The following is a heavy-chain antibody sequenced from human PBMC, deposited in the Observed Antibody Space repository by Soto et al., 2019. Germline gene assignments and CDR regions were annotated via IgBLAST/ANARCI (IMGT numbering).Heavy chain of an antibody. D-gene: IGHD2-15*01. J-gene: IGHJ6*03. CDR1: GGSISSGGYY. CDR2: IYYSGST. Sequence: SETLSLTCTVSGGSISSGGYYWSWIRQHPGKGLEWIGYIYYSGSTYYNPSLKSRVTISVDTSKNQFSLKLSSVTAADTAVYYCASAYCSGGSCSHGHYYYYMDVWGKGTTVTVSS. CDR3: ASAYCSGGSCSHGHYYYYMDV. V-gene: IGHV4-31*03.